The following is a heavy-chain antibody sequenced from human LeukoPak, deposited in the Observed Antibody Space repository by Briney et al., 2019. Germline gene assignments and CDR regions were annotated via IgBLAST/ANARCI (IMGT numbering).Heavy chain of an antibody. CDR3: ARHALGDFWSAYYGWFDG. J-gene: IGHJ5*02. CDR1: GFTISSYD. D-gene: IGHD3-3*01. CDR2: ISHSGNT. V-gene: IGHV4-59*08. Sequence: SETLSLTCTVSGFTISSYDWSWIRQPPGRGLEWIAYISHSGNTNYNPSLKSRVTISADTSKKQFSLKLSSVTAADTAVYYCARHALGDFWSAYYGWFDGWGQGTLVTVS.